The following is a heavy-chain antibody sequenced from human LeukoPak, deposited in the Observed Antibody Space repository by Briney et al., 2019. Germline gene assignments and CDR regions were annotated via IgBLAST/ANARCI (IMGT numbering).Heavy chain of an antibody. D-gene: IGHD5-18*01. J-gene: IGHJ4*02. CDR3: ARNKKGDRYTYGHDY. CDR1: GFTFSSYS. Sequence: PGGSLRLPCAASGFTFSSYSMNWVRQAPGKGLEWVSSISSSSSYIYYADSVKGRFTISRDNAKNSLYLQMNSLRAEDTAVYYCARNKKGDRYTYGHDYWGQGTLVTVSS. V-gene: IGHV3-21*01. CDR2: ISSSSSYI.